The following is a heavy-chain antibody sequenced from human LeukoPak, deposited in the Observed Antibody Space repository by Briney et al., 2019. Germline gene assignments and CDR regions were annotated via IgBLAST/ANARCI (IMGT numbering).Heavy chain of an antibody. CDR1: GFTFSNYW. V-gene: IGHV3-74*01. D-gene: IGHD3-3*02. J-gene: IGHJ4*02. CDR2: INSDGSST. CDR3: AKEEHYYFDY. Sequence: GGSLRLSCIASGFTFSNYWMHWVRQAPGKGLMWVSRINSDGSSTSYADSVKGRFTISRDNAKNTLYLQMNSLRAEDTAVYYCAKEEHYYFDYWGQGTLVTVSS.